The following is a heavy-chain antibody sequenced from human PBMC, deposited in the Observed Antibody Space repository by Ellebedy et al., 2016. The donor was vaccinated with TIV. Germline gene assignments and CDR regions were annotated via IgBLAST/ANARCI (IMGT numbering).Heavy chain of an antibody. J-gene: IGHJ6*03. D-gene: IGHD2-21*02. CDR2: ISGSGGST. CDR1: GFTFSSYA. V-gene: IGHV3-23*01. CDR3: AKAPTAIFAHFYYYYYYMDV. Sequence: GESLKIPXAASGFTFSSYAMSWVRQAPGRRLEWVSAISGSGGSTHYVDSVRGRFTISRDNSKNTLYLQMTSLRAEDTAVYYCAKAPTAIFAHFYYYYYYMDVWGKGTTVTVSS.